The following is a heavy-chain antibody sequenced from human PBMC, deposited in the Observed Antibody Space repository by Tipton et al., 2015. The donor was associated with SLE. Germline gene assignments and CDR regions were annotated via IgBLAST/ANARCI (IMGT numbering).Heavy chain of an antibody. CDR2: VYYSGIT. Sequence: TLSLTCTVSGGSISSHYWSWIRQPPGKGLEWIGYVYYSGITNYNPSLKSRVTISVDTSKNQFSLKLSSVTAADTAVYYCARGGVTTVTAVWGQGTMVTVSS. D-gene: IGHD4-17*01. V-gene: IGHV4-59*08. J-gene: IGHJ3*01. CDR1: GGSISSHY. CDR3: ARGGVTTVTAV.